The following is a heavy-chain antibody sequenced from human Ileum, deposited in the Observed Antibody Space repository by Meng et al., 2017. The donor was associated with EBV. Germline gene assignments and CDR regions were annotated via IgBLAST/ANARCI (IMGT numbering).Heavy chain of an antibody. CDR1: GGSISSYY. D-gene: IGHD2-15*01. Sequence: VQLQGSVPGLVKRSETLSLTCTVSGGSISSYYWSWIRQPPGKGLEWIGYIYYSGSTNYNPSLKSRVTISVDTSKNQFSLNLSSVTAADTAVYYCARGGWSLDYWGQGTLVTVSS. CDR3: ARGGWSLDY. J-gene: IGHJ4*02. V-gene: IGHV4-59*08. CDR2: IYYSGST.